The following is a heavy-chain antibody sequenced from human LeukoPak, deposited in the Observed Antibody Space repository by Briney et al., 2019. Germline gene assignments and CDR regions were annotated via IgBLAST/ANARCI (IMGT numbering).Heavy chain of an antibody. J-gene: IGHJ3*02. CDR3: ARWYTDAFDI. CDR1: GGSIRSFF. D-gene: IGHD1-1*01. V-gene: IGHV4-59*01. Sequence: SETLSLTCSVSGGSIRSFFWSWIRQPAGKGLEWIGYIDDSGNTKYNPSLKNRATMSVDTSKTQLSLNLRSVTAADTAVYYCARWYTDAFDIWGQGTMVTVSS. CDR2: IDDSGNT.